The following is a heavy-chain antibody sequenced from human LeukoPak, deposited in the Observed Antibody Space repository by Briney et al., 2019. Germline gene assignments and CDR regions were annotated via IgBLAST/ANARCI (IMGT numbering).Heavy chain of an antibody. J-gene: IGHJ5*02. V-gene: IGHV4-59*01. D-gene: IGHD6-13*01. CDR2: IYYSGST. CDR3: AGHSSSWYNWFDP. CDR1: GGSISSYY. Sequence: PSETLSLTCTVSGGSISSYYWSWIQQPPGKGLGWIGYIYYSGSTNYNPSLKSRVTISVDTSKNQFSLKLSSVTAADTAVYYCAGHSSSWYNWFDPWGQGTLVTVSS.